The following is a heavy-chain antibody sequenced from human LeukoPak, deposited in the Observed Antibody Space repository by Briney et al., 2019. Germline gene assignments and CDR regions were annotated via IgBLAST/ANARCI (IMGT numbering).Heavy chain of an antibody. J-gene: IGHJ4*02. Sequence: SQTLSLTCAIFGDSVSSNSGAWNWIRQSPSRGLEWLGRAYYRSQWYNDYTFSVKGRIAINADTSRNHFSLQLNSVTPEDTAVYYCAREEAGTYGFQYWGQGTLVTVSS. V-gene: IGHV6-1*01. D-gene: IGHD3-10*01. CDR1: GDSVSSNSGA. CDR3: AREEAGTYGFQY. CDR2: AYYRSQWYN.